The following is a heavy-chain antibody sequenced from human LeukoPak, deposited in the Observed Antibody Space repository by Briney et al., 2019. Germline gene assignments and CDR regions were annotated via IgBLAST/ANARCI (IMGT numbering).Heavy chain of an antibody. CDR1: GGSISSYY. J-gene: IGHJ4*02. CDR3: ARHAESGSDRFDH. Sequence: SETLSLTCTVSGGSISSYYWSWIRQPPGKGLEWIGYIYYSGSTNYKSPLKSRVTMSGDTSKNQFSLKLSSVTAADTAVYYCARHAESGSDRFDHWGRGTLVTVSS. CDR2: IYYSGST. V-gene: IGHV4-59*08. D-gene: IGHD5-12*01.